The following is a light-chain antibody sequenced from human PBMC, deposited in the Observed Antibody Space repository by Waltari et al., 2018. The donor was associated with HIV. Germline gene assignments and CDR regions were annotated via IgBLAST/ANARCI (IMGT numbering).Light chain of an antibody. CDR2: DST. CDR3: LLFFGATRI. J-gene: IGLJ2*01. V-gene: IGLV7-46*01. CDR1: AGPVTIKNY. Sequence: QAAVTQAPSMTVSPGGTIILPCGSSAGPVTIKNYAYWFQQKPGQAPTTLIFDSTKRHSWTPARFSGFLLGDKAVLTLSGALSEDEAFYYCLLFFGATRIFGGGTMVTV.